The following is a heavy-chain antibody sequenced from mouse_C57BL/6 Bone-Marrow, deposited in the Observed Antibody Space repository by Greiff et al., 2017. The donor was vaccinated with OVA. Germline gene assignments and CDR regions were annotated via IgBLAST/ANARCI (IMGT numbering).Heavy chain of an antibody. V-gene: IGHV3-6*01. CDR2: ISYDGSN. CDR3: ARTGEGYYAMDY. Sequence: EVKLMESGPGLVKPSQSLSLTCSVTGYSITSGYYWNWIRQFPGNKLEWMGYISYDGSNNYNPSLKNRISITRDTSKNQFFLKLNSVTTEDTATYYCARTGEGYYAMDYWGQGTSVTVSS. CDR1: GYSITSGYY. J-gene: IGHJ4*01.